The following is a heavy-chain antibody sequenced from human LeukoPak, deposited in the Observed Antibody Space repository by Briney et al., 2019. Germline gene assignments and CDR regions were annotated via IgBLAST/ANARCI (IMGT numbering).Heavy chain of an antibody. CDR2: ISWNSGSI. D-gene: IGHD6-19*01. J-gene: IGHJ3*02. CDR1: GFTFDDYA. Sequence: GGSLRLSCAASGFTFDDYAMHWVRQAPGKGLEWVSGISWNSGSIGYADSVEGRFTISRDNSKNTLYLQMNSLRAEDTAVYYCAKDGYSSGWFRGNAFDIWGQGAMVTVSS. CDR3: AKDGYSSGWFRGNAFDI. V-gene: IGHV3-9*01.